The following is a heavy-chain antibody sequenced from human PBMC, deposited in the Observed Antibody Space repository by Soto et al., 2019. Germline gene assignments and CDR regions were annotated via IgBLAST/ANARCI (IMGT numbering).Heavy chain of an antibody. V-gene: IGHV3-53*01. CDR3: ARAFSSWSGYDDYYYGMDV. CDR2: IYSGGST. CDR1: GFTVSSNY. D-gene: IGHD3-3*01. J-gene: IGHJ6*02. Sequence: GGSLRLSCAASGFTVSSNYMSWVRQAPGKGLEWVSVIYSGGSTYYADSVKGRFTISRDNSKDTLYLQMNSLRAEDTAVYYCARAFSSWSGYDDYYYGMDVWGQGTTVTVSS.